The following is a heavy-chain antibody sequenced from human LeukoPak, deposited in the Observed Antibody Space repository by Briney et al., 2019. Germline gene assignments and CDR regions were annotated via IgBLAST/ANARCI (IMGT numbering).Heavy chain of an antibody. J-gene: IGHJ3*02. CDR2: ISSSGDT. CDR3: LTVVETTIAAFDI. D-gene: IGHD1-26*01. V-gene: IGHV3-23*01. CDR1: GFTFSTYA. Sequence: GGSLRLSCAASGFTFSTYAMSWVRQAPGRGLEWVSAISSSGDTYYAGSVKGRFTISRDNSKKTLYLQMNSLRVEDTAVYYCLTVVETTIAAFDIWGQGTMVTVSS.